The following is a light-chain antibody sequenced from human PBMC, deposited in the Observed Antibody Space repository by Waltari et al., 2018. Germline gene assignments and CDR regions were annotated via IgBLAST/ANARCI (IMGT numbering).Light chain of an antibody. J-gene: IGKJ4*01. CDR1: QGISIW. V-gene: IGKV1D-12*01. Sequence: DIQMTQSPSSVSASVGDTVTITCRASQGISIWLAWYQHRPWRAPKLLIYGASRLQSGVPSRFSGSGSGTDFTLTITSLQPADFATYYCQPAYSFPFTFGGGTRVEI. CDR3: QPAYSFPFT. CDR2: GAS.